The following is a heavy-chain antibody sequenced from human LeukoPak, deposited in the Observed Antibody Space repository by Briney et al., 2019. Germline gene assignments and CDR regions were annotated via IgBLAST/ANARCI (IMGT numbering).Heavy chain of an antibody. CDR1: GFTFSSYA. Sequence: QSGGSLRLSCAASGFTFSSYAMSWVRQAPGKGLEWVSAISGSGGSTYYADSVKGRFTISRDNSKNTLYLQMNSLRAEDTAVYYRAKILWFGESSPFDYWGQGTLVTVSS. J-gene: IGHJ4*02. CDR2: ISGSGGST. V-gene: IGHV3-23*01. CDR3: AKILWFGESSPFDY. D-gene: IGHD3-10*01.